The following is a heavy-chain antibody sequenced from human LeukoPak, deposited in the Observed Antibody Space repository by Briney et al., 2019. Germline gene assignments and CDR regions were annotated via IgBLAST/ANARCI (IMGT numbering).Heavy chain of an antibody. V-gene: IGHV3-11*01. CDR3: AKSHHVTAIDY. J-gene: IGHJ4*02. CDR2: ISSSGSTI. CDR1: GFTFSYFY. D-gene: IGHD2-21*02. Sequence: PGGSLRLSCAASGFTFSYFYMTWIRQAPGKGLEWVSYISSSGSTIYYADSVKGRFTISRDNAKNSLYLQMNSLRADDAAVYYCAKSHHVTAIDYWGQGTLVTVSS.